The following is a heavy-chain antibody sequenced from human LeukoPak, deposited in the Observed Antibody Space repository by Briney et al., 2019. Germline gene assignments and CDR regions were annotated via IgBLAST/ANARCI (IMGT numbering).Heavy chain of an antibody. J-gene: IGHJ4*02. CDR2: ISGRGDRT. D-gene: IGHD6-6*01. Sequence: GGSLRLSCAASGFTFSSYAMSWVRQAPGKALEWVSAISGRGDRTYYADSVKGRFTISRDNSKNTLYLQMNSLRAEDTAVYYCAKEQSSSGFFDYWGQGTLVTVSS. CDR3: AKEQSSSGFFDY. CDR1: GFTFSSYA. V-gene: IGHV3-23*01.